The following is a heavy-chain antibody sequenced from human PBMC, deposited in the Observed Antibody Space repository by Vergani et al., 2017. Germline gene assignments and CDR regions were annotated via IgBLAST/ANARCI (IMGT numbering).Heavy chain of an antibody. V-gene: IGHV3-53*01. CDR1: GFTFSTYA. Sequence: EVQLLESGGSLKQPGGSVRLSCAASGFTFSTYAMHWVRQAPGKGLEWVSILYTPGTADYAESVKGRFTVSRDDSKNVLYLQMTSLGAEDTAIYFCARDRFDYGDYELDSWGQGTLVTVSS. CDR2: LYTPGTA. J-gene: IGHJ4*02. CDR3: ARDRFDYGDYELDS. D-gene: IGHD4-17*01.